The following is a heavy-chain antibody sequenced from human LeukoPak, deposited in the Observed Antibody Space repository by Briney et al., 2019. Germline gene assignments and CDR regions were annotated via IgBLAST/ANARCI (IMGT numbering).Heavy chain of an antibody. D-gene: IGHD3-3*01. CDR1: GFTFSSYA. J-gene: IGHJ6*03. CDR3: ARDRGITIFAGNYMDV. CDR2: ISYDGSNK. Sequence: PGRSLRLSCAASGFTFSSYAMHWVRQAPGKGLEWVAVISYDGSNKYYADSVKGRFTISRDNSKNTLYLQMNSLRAEDTAVYYCARDRGITIFAGNYMDVWGKGTTVTVSS. V-gene: IGHV3-30-3*01.